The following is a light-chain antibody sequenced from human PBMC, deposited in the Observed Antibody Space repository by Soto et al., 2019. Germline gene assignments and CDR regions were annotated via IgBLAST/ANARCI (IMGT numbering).Light chain of an antibody. CDR2: HTS. J-gene: IGKJ1*01. CDR3: QQYGNSPET. V-gene: IGKV3-20*01. Sequence: EIVLTQSPGTLSLSPGERATLSCRASQSFSSNYLAWYQQKPGQAPRLLIYHTSRRATGLPDRFSGGGSGTDFTLTISRLEPEDFEFYYCQQYGNSPETFGQGTKVETK. CDR1: QSFSSNY.